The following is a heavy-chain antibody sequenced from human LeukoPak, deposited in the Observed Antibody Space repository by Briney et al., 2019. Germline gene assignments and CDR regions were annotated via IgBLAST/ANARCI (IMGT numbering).Heavy chain of an antibody. CDR1: GGSISSYY. V-gene: IGHV4-59*08. J-gene: IGHJ6*03. CDR2: IYYSGST. CDR3: ARHLYYYYMDV. Sequence: SETLSLTCTVSGGSISSYYWSWIRQPPGKGLEWIEYIYYSGSTNYNPSLKSRVTISVDTPKNQFSLKLSSVTAADTAVYYCARHLYYYYMDVWGKGTTVTVSS.